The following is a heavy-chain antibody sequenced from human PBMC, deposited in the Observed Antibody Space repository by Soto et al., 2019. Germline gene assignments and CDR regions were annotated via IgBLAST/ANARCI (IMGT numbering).Heavy chain of an antibody. Sequence: ETLSLTCAVYGGSFSGYYWSWVRQAPGKGLEWVSDIIDSGASTYYADSVKGRFTISRDNSKSTLYLQMNSLRAEDTALYYCAKGRSYYYYYGVDVWGQGTTVTVSS. CDR1: GGSFSGYY. V-gene: IGHV3-23*01. J-gene: IGHJ6*02. CDR2: IIDSGAST. CDR3: AKGRSYYYYYGVDV.